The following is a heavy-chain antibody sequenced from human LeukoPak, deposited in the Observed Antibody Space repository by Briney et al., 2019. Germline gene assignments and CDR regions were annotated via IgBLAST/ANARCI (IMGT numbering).Heavy chain of an antibody. CDR3: ARHLLSSKSASYQPFDY. Sequence: GESLKISCKASGYTFTNYWIGWVRQTPEKGLEWMGFLFPGDSDTRYSPSLEGQVTISVDTSINTAYLQWDSLKASDTAMYYCARHLLSSKSASYQPFDYWGQGTPVTVSS. J-gene: IGHJ4*02. CDR1: GYTFTNYW. D-gene: IGHD1-26*01. V-gene: IGHV5-51*01. CDR2: LFPGDSDT.